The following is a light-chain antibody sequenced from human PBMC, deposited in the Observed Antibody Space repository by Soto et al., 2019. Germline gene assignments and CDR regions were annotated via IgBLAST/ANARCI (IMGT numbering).Light chain of an antibody. Sequence: QSALTQPPSVSGSPGQSVTISCTGTSSDVGSYNRVSWYQLPPGTAPQLMVYEVSNRPSGVPDRFSGSKSGNTASLTISGLQAEDEADYYCSSYTSSSTYFFGTGTKVTV. CDR2: EVS. CDR1: SSDVGSYNR. J-gene: IGLJ1*01. CDR3: SSYTSSSTYF. V-gene: IGLV2-18*02.